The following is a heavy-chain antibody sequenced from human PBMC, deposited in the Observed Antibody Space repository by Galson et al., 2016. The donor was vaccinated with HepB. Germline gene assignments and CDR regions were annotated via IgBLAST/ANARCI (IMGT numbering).Heavy chain of an antibody. CDR3: ARGGSRPIDY. V-gene: IGHV3-74*01. J-gene: IGHJ4*02. Sequence: SLRLSCAASGFTFSSHWMHWVRQAPGKGLVWVSRINTDGSSTSYEDSVKGRFTISRDNAKNTLYLQMNSLRAEDTAVYYCARGGSRPIDYWGQGTLVTVSS. D-gene: IGHD1-26*01. CDR1: GFTFSSHW. CDR2: INTDGSST.